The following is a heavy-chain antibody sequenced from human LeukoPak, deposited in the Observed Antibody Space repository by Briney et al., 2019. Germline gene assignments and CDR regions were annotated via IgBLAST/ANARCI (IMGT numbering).Heavy chain of an antibody. CDR1: GFTVSSNY. CDR3: ARTKDIVFGGFDP. Sequence: GGSLRLSCAASGFTVSSNYMSWVRQAPGKGLEWVSVIYSGGSTYYADSVKGRFTISRDNSKNTLYLQMNSLRAEDTAVYYCARTKDIVFGGFDPWGQGTLVTVSS. J-gene: IGHJ5*02. D-gene: IGHD2-15*01. CDR2: IYSGGST. V-gene: IGHV3-53*01.